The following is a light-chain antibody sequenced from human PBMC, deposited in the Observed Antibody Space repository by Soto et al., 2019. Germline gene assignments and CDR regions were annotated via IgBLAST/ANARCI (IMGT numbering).Light chain of an antibody. CDR1: QSISSW. V-gene: IGKV1-5*03. CDR2: KAS. Sequence: DIQMTQSPSTLSASVGDRVTITCRASQSISSWVAWYQQKPGKAPKRLIYKASTLESGTPSRFSGGGSGTEFTLTISSLQPDDFATYYCQQYDIFSLTFGGGTKVEVK. J-gene: IGKJ4*01. CDR3: QQYDIFSLT.